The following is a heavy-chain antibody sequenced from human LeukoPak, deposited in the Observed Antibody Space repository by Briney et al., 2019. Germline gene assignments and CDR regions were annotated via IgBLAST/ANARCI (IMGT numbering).Heavy chain of an antibody. V-gene: IGHV3-7*01. Sequence: PGGSLRLSCAASGFTFSTYWMSWVRQAPGKGLEWVANIHQDGNEKYYVDSVKGRFTISRDNAKNSLYLQMNSLRAEDTAVYYCARDHTDDGDRTYYFDYWGQGTLVTVSS. D-gene: IGHD4-17*01. CDR1: GFTFSTYW. CDR2: IHQDGNEK. CDR3: ARDHTDDGDRTYYFDY. J-gene: IGHJ4*02.